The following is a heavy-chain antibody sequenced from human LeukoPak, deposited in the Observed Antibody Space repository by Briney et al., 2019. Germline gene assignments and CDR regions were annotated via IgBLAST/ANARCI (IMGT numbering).Heavy chain of an antibody. CDR1: GYTFTSYG. J-gene: IGHJ4*02. CDR2: IGTHNGNT. D-gene: IGHD6-13*01. Sequence: ASVKVSCKASGYTFTSYGISWVRQAPGQGLEWMGWIGTHNGNTNSAQKLQGRVTMTTDTSTSTAYMELRSLRSDDTAVYYCARDSEQQLVSFDYWGQGTLVTVSS. CDR3: ARDSEQQLVSFDY. V-gene: IGHV1-18*01.